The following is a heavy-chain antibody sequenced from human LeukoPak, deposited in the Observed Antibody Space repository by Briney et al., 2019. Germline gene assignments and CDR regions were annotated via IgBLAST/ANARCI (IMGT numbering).Heavy chain of an antibody. CDR2: IYHSGST. V-gene: IGHV4-59*11. D-gene: IGHD2-2*01. CDR3: ARASPSIVVAPPAPNFDF. Sequence: SETLSLTCSVSGGSISTHYWNWIRQPPGKGLEWIGYIYHSGSTNYNPSLKSRVTISVDTSKNQFSLKLTSVTAADTAVYYCARASPSIVVAPPAPNFDFWGQGTLVTVSS. CDR1: GGSISTHY. J-gene: IGHJ4*02.